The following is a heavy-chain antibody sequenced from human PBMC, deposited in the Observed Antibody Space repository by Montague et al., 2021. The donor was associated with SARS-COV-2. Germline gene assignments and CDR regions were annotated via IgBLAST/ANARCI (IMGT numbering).Heavy chain of an antibody. CDR3: ARTGYSSGWHSFDY. CDR1: GGSISSYY. J-gene: IGHJ4*02. D-gene: IGHD6-19*01. CDR2: IYYSGST. Sequence: SETLSLTCTVSGGSISSYYWSWIRQPPGKGLEWIGYIYYSGSTNYNPSLKSRVTISVDKSKNQFSLKLSSVTAADTAVYYCARTGYSSGWHSFDYWGQGTLVTVSS. V-gene: IGHV4-59*12.